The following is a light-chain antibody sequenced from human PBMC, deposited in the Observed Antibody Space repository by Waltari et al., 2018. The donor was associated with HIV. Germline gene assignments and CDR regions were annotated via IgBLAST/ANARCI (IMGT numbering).Light chain of an antibody. Sequence: SYELTQTPSVSVSPGQTARISCSRGALPKKYSSWYGQKPGQAPVSIIYKDIERPSGIPERISGSRSGTGVTLTISDVQAEDEGDYYCQSTDHDGTWVFGGGTKLTVL. CDR2: KDI. CDR1: ALPKKY. CDR3: QSTDHDGTWV. V-gene: IGLV3-25*03. J-gene: IGLJ3*02.